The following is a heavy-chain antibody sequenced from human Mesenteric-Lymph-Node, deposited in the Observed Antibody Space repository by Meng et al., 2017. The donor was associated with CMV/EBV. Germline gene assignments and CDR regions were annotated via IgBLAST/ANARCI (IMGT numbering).Heavy chain of an antibody. J-gene: IGHJ4*02. D-gene: IGHD1-26*01. V-gene: IGHV3-30*04. CDR1: GFIFSTYD. Sequence: GGSLRLSCAASGFIFSTYDIHWVRQAPGKGLEWVTVISYDGSYQHYAESVKGRFTISRDNSKNTLYLQMNSLRTDDTAVYYCARQDGASFDYWGLGTLVTVSS. CDR2: ISYDGSYQ. CDR3: ARQDGASFDY.